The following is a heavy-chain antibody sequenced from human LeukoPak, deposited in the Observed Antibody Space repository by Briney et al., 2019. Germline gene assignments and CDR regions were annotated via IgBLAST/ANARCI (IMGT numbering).Heavy chain of an antibody. D-gene: IGHD6-19*01. J-gene: IGHJ4*02. CDR1: GFTFSSNY. CDR3: ARVAVAGNYFDY. V-gene: IGHV3-53*01. Sequence: GGSLRLSCAASGFTFSSNYMSWVRQAPGKGLEWVSVIYSGGSTYYADSVKGRFTISRDNLKNTLYLQMNSLRAEDTAVYYCARVAVAGNYFDYWGQGTLVTVSS. CDR2: IYSGGST.